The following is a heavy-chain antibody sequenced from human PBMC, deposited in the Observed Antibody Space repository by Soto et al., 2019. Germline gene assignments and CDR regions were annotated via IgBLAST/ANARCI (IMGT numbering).Heavy chain of an antibody. Sequence: EVQLLESGGGLVQPGGSLGLSCATSGFTFSDNASHWVRKAPGEGMEGVQGVRGDFVTTPYADSVKGRFTISRDNSNNTWYLQMNSLRAEDTAIYYCVKEGKMGVEGFDFWGQGTLVTVSS. D-gene: IGHD1-26*01. J-gene: IGHJ4*02. V-gene: IGHV3-23*01. CDR3: VKEGKMGVEGFDF. CDR1: GFTFSDNA. CDR2: VRGDFVTT.